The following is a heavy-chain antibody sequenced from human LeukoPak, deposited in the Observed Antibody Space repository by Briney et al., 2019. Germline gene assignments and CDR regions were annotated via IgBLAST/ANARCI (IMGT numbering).Heavy chain of an antibody. CDR2: ISYDGSNK. J-gene: IGHJ3*01. Sequence: GRSQRLSCAASGFGFSSYGMHWVRQAPGKGLEWVAVISYDGSNKFYADSVKGRFTISRDNSKNTLYLQMNSLRAEDTAVYYCAKLGYSSGWYDFQIDAFDFCVPGTMVTVSS. V-gene: IGHV3-30*18. CDR3: AKLGYSSGWYDFQIDAFDF. CDR1: GFGFSSYG. D-gene: IGHD6-19*01.